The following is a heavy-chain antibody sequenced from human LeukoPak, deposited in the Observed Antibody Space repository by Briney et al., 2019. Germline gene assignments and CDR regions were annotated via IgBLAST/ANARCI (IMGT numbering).Heavy chain of an antibody. Sequence: LXXXXSXGSIXXXXWSXXXXXXXXXXXWIGYIYYSGSTNYNPSLKSRVTISVDTSKNQFSLKLSSVTAADTAVYYCARLAVTTANFDYWGQGTLVTVSS. CDR2: IYYSGST. CDR1: XGSIXXXX. CDR3: ARLAVTTANFDY. J-gene: IGHJ4*02. D-gene: IGHD2-21*02. V-gene: IGHV4-59*01.